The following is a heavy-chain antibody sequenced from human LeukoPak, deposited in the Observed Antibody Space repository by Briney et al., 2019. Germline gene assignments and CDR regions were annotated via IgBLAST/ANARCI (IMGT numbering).Heavy chain of an antibody. Sequence: SVTVSCKASGGTFSSYAISWVRQAPGQGLEWMGRIIPILGIANYAQKFQGRVTITADKSTSTAYMELSSLRSEDTAVYYCATDPSTYYYDSSGYYRFDYWGQGTLVTVSS. J-gene: IGHJ4*02. CDR3: ATDPSTYYYDSSGYYRFDY. D-gene: IGHD3-22*01. CDR1: GGTFSSYA. V-gene: IGHV1-69*04. CDR2: IIPILGIA.